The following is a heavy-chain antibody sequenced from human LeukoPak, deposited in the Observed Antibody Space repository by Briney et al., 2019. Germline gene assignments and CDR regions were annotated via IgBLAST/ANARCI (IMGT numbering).Heavy chain of an antibody. D-gene: IGHD3-10*01. V-gene: IGHV3-48*01. CDR2: ISTYSSTI. J-gene: IGHJ4*02. CDR3: AKYGSGSPGRSFDY. Sequence: GGSLRLSCAASGFTFSSYSMNWVRQAPGKGLEWVSYISTYSSTIYYADSVKGRFTISRDNSKNTLYLQMNSLRGEDTAVYYCAKYGSGSPGRSFDYWVQGTLVTVSS. CDR1: GFTFSSYS.